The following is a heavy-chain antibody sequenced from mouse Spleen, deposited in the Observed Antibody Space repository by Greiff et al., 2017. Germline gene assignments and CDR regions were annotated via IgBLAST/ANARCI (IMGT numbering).Heavy chain of an antibody. CDR3: ARVYYGSSLWFAY. V-gene: IGHV1-85*01. Sequence: QVQLKESGPELVKPGASVKLSCKASGYTFTSYDINWVKQRPGQGLEWIGWIYPRDGSTKYNEKFKGKATLTVDTSSSTAYMELHSLTSEDSAVYFCARVYYGSSLWFAYWGQGTLVTVSA. CDR1: GYTFTSYD. J-gene: IGHJ3*01. D-gene: IGHD1-1*01. CDR2: IYPRDGST.